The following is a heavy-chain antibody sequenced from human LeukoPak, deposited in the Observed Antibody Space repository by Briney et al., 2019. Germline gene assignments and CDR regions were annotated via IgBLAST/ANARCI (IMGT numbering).Heavy chain of an antibody. D-gene: IGHD3-10*01. CDR2: INHSGST. V-gene: IGHV4-34*01. CDR1: GGSFSGYY. CDR3: ARGSYYYGSGSYYFSNWFDP. J-gene: IGHJ5*02. Sequence: PSETLSLTCAVYGGSFSGYYWSWIRQPPGKGLEWIGEINHSGSTNYNPSLKSRVTISVDTPKNQFSLKLSSVTAADTAVYYCARGSYYYGSGSYYFSNWFDPWGQGTLVTVSS.